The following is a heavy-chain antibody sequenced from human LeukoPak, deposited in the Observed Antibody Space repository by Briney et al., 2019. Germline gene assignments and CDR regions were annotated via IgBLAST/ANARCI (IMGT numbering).Heavy chain of an antibody. Sequence: GASVKVSCKASGYTFTSYDINWVRQATGQGLEWMGWMNPNSGNTGYAQKFQGRVTITADKSTSTAYMELSSLRSEDTAVYYCARDRPLLYGDYGYFDYWGQGTLVTVSS. CDR3: ARDRPLLYGDYGYFDY. V-gene: IGHV1-8*03. CDR2: MNPNSGNT. CDR1: GYTFTSYD. D-gene: IGHD4-17*01. J-gene: IGHJ4*02.